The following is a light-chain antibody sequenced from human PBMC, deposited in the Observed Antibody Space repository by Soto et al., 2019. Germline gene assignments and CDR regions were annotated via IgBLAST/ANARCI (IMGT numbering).Light chain of an antibody. Sequence: EIVLTQSPGTLSVSPGERATLSCRASQTISSNNLAWYQQKTGQAPSLLIDATSRRATGIPDRFSGSGSGTDFTLTISRLEPEDSAIYYWQQYGSWTFGQGTKVEI. CDR3: QQYGSWT. V-gene: IGKV3-20*01. CDR2: ATS. CDR1: QTISSNN. J-gene: IGKJ1*01.